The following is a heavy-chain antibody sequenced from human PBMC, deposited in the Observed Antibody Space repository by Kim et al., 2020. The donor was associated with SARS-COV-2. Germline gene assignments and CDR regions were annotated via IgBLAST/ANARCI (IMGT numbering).Heavy chain of an antibody. J-gene: IGHJ4*02. Sequence: YNPSLKGRATISVDTPKNQFSLKLSSLTAADTAVYYCASALDDFWSGYPAHWGQGTLVTVSS. D-gene: IGHD3-3*01. V-gene: IGHV4-59*01. CDR3: ASALDDFWSGYPAH.